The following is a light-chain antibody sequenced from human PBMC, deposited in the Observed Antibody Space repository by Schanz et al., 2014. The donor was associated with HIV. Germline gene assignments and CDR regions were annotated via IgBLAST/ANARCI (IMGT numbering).Light chain of an antibody. J-gene: IGKJ4*01. CDR2: AAS. CDR1: QGISSY. Sequence: IQLTQSPSSLSAFVGDRVTITCRASQGISSYLAWYQQKPGKPPKVLIYAASTLQSGVPSRFSGSGSGTDFTLTISSLQPEDFATYYCQQANSFPLTFGGGTKVEIK. V-gene: IGKV1-9*01. CDR3: QQANSFPLT.